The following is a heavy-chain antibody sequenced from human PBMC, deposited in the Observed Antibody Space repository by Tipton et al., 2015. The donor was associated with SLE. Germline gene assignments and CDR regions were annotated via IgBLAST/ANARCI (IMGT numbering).Heavy chain of an antibody. CDR2: ISSSSSYI. D-gene: IGHD6-19*01. Sequence: SLRLSCAASGFTFSLYSMNWVRQAPGKGLEWVSSISSSSSYIYYADSVKGRFTISRDNARNSLYLQLSSLRADDTAVYYCARTIAVAGYAFDIWGQGTMVTVSS. V-gene: IGHV3-21*01. J-gene: IGHJ3*02. CDR1: GFTFSLYS. CDR3: ARTIAVAGYAFDI.